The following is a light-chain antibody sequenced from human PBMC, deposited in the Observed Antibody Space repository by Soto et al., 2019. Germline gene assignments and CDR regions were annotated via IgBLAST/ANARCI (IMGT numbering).Light chain of an antibody. CDR2: DVT. Sequence: QSALTQPASVSGSRGQSITISCTGTSSDVGGYNYVSWYQQHPVKAPKLMIYDVTNRPSGVSDRFSGSKSGNTASLTISGLQAEDEADYYCSSYTSSCTPYVFGTGTKLTVL. CDR3: SSYTSSCTPYV. J-gene: IGLJ1*01. V-gene: IGLV2-14*01. CDR1: SSDVGGYNY.